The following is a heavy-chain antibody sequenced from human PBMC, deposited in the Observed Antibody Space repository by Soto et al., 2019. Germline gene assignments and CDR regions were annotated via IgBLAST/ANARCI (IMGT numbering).Heavy chain of an antibody. Sequence: SETLSLTCAVKTESFSHYYWIWIRQSPGKGLGWIGEIDHSGNTNYSPSLKSRVTLSVDTSKNQFSLKLNSVTAADTAEYYCVGGRRRIVGFYDWGQGTLVTVPS. CDR2: IDHSGNT. D-gene: IGHD1-26*01. CDR1: TESFSHYY. V-gene: IGHV4-34*01. J-gene: IGHJ4*02. CDR3: VGGRRRIVGFYD.